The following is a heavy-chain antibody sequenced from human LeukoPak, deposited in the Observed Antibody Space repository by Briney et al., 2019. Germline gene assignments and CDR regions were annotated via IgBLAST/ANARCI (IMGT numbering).Heavy chain of an antibody. CDR1: GYTFTSYY. D-gene: IGHD3-22*01. CDR2: INPGGGST. V-gene: IGHV1-46*01. J-gene: IGHJ4*02. Sequence: ASVKVSCKASGYTFTSYYMHWVRQAPGQGLEWMGIINPGGGSTSYAQKFQGRVTMTRDTSTSTVYMELSSLRSEDTAVYYCARDWGNYDSSGYYYVGGGDYWGQGTLVTVSS. CDR3: ARDWGNYDSSGYYYVGGGDY.